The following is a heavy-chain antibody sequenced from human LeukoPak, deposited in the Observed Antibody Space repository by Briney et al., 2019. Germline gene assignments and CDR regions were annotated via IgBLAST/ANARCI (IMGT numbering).Heavy chain of an antibody. V-gene: IGHV3-23*01. D-gene: IGHD2-2*01. CDR2: ISGSGGST. CDR3: GTALGYCSSTSCYAGYYGMDV. CDR1: GFTFSSYA. J-gene: IGHJ6*02. Sequence: PGGSLRLSCAASGFTFSSYAMSWVRQAPGKGLEWVSAISGSGGSTYYADSVKGRFTISRDNSKNTLYLQMNSLRAEDTAVYYCGTALGYCSSTSCYAGYYGMDVWGQGTTVTVSS.